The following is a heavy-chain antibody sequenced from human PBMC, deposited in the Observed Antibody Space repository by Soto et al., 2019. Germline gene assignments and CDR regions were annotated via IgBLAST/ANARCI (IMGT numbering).Heavy chain of an antibody. D-gene: IGHD6-19*01. CDR1: GYTFTSYY. CDR2: INPSGGST. V-gene: IGHV1-46*01. Sequence: GASVKVSCKASGYTFTSYYTHWVRQAPGQGLEWMGIINPSGGSTSYAQKFQGRVTMTTDTSTSTAYMELRSLRSDDTAVYYCARDASGWYYFDYWGQGTLVTVSS. J-gene: IGHJ4*02. CDR3: ARDASGWYYFDY.